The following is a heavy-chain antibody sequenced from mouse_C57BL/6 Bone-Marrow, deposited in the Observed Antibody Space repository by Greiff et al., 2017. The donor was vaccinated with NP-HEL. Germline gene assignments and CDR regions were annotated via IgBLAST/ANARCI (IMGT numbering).Heavy chain of an antibody. D-gene: IGHD2-3*01. J-gene: IGHJ2*01. Sequence: QVQLQQSGAELARPGASVKLSCKASGYTFTSYGISWVKQRTGQGLEWIGEIYPRSGNTYYNEKFKGKATLTADKSSSTAYMELRSLTSEDSAVYFCARLGWLLDYFDYWGQGTTLTVSS. V-gene: IGHV1-81*01. CDR2: IYPRSGNT. CDR3: ARLGWLLDYFDY. CDR1: GYTFTSYG.